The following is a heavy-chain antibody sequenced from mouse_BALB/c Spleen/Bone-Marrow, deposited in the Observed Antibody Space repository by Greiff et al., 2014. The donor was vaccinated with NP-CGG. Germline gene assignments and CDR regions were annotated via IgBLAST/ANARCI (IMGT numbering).Heavy chain of an antibody. J-gene: IGHJ4*01. CDR3: ARITTATGAMDY. CDR1: GLSLTNYG. D-gene: IGHD1-2*01. Sequence: QVQLKESGPGLVAPSQSLPITCTVSGLSLTNYGVHWVRQPPGKGLEWLGVIWADGSTNYNSALMSRLSISKDNSKSQVFFKMNSLQTDDTAMYYCARITTATGAMDYWGQGTSVTVSS. CDR2: IWADGST. V-gene: IGHV2-9*02.